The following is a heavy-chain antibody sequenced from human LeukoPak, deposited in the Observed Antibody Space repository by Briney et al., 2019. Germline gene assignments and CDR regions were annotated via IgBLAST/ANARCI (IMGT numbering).Heavy chain of an antibody. CDR1: GGSFSSYY. CDR3: ARGFRIVGATNFDY. CDR2: INHSGST. D-gene: IGHD1-26*01. Sequence: SETLSLTCAVYGGSFSSYYWSWIRQPPGKGLEWIGEINHSGSTNYNPSLKSRVTISVDTSKNQFSLKLSSVTAADTAVYYCARGFRIVGATNFDYWGQGTLVTVSS. V-gene: IGHV4-34*01. J-gene: IGHJ4*02.